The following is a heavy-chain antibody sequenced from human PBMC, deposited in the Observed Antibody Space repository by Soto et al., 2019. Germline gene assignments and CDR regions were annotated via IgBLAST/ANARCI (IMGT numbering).Heavy chain of an antibody. CDR1: GDTVTSYC. V-gene: IGHV1-3*01. D-gene: IGHD6-13*01. CDR2: INAANGDT. J-gene: IGHJ5*02. Sequence: PSVKVSSRSSGDTVTSYCIHWVLQAPGQRLEWMGWINAANGDTKYSPKFQGRVTITRDTSASTAYMELSSLRSEDTAVYYCVRRHVSATGIDWFDPWGQGTLVTVSS. CDR3: VRRHVSATGIDWFDP.